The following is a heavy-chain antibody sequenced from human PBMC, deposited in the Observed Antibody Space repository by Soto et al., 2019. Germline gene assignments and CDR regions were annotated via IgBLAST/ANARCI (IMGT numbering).Heavy chain of an antibody. CDR1: GFSFSLYW. CDR3: ARFPYGGSLGLGDY. Sequence: GGSLRLSCAASGFSFSLYWMTWVRQAPGKGLEWVASIKEDGGEKYYVDSVKGRFTISRDNAKNSLYLQMNSLRADDTAVYYCARFPYGGSLGLGDYWGQGALVTVSS. J-gene: IGHJ4*02. D-gene: IGHD6-6*01. CDR2: IKEDGGEK. V-gene: IGHV3-7*05.